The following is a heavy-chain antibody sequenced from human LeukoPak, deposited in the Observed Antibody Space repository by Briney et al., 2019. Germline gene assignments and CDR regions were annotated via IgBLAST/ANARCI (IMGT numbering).Heavy chain of an antibody. CDR2: ISGSGGST. D-gene: IGHD3-3*01. J-gene: IGHJ6*02. CDR3: ARVVDFWSGYYGYYYGMDV. V-gene: IGHV3-23*01. CDR1: GFTFSSYA. Sequence: GGSLRLSCAASGFTFSSYAMSWVRQAPGKGLEWVSAISGSGGSTYYADSVKGRFTISRDNSKNTLYLQMNSLRAEDTAVYYCARVVDFWSGYYGYYYGMDVWGQGTTVTVSS.